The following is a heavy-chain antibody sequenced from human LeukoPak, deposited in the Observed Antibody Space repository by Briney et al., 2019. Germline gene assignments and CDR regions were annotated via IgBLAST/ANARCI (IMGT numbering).Heavy chain of an antibody. J-gene: IGHJ6*03. CDR3: ARSLDYYDSSGYYRYYYYYMDV. V-gene: IGHV4-38-2*02. CDR1: GYSISSGYY. D-gene: IGHD3-22*01. CDR2: IYHSGST. Sequence: NPSETLSLTCTVSGYSISSGYYWGWIRQPPGKGLEWIGSIYHSGSTYYNPSLKSRVTISVDTSKNQFSLKLSSVTAADTAVYYCARSLDYYDSSGYYRYYYYYMDVWGKGTTVTVSS.